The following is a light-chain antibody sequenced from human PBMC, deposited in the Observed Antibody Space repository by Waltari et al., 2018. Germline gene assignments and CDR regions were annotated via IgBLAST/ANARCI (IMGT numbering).Light chain of an antibody. V-gene: IGKV3-15*01. CDR3: QQYNNWPYT. Sequence: XVMTQCPATRSVPPEERASRSARASQSVSSNLAWYQQKPGQAPRLLIYGASTRATGIPARFSGSGSGTEFTLTISSMQSEDFAVYYCQQYNNWPYTFGQGTKLEIK. CDR1: QSVSSN. J-gene: IGKJ2*01. CDR2: GAS.